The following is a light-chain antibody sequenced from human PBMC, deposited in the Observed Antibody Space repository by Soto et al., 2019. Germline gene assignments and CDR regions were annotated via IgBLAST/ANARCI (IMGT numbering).Light chain of an antibody. Sequence: DIQMTQSPSSLSASLGDRVTITCRTRQGMGNDLGGYQQKPGKAPKRLIYAASNLQSGVPSRLSGSGSGTEGNLTTSSLQTEESATFVCHQHNGFPWTFGQGTRVDIK. CDR3: HQHNGFPWT. CDR1: QGMGND. J-gene: IGKJ1*01. V-gene: IGKV1-17*01. CDR2: AAS.